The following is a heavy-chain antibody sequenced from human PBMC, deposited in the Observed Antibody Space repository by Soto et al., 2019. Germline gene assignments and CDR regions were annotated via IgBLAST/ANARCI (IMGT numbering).Heavy chain of an antibody. CDR2: NYYSGSA. J-gene: IGHJ5*02. Sequence: SETLSITCTVSGDSISSRSYYCSWIRQPPGKDLEWIGSNYYSGSAYYNPSVRIRVTISVNTSNNLSSEKLNAVTAANTAVYSCARPAPADYYDSSGYRGMEGGFDPWGQGTLVTVSS. CDR1: GDSISSRSYY. V-gene: IGHV4-39*01. CDR3: ARPAPADYYDSSGYRGMEGGFDP. D-gene: IGHD3-22*01.